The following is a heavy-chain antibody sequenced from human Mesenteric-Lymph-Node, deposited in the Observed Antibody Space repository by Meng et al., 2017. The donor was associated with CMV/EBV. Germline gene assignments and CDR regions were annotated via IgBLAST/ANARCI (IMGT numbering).Heavy chain of an antibody. V-gene: IGHV1-69*05. CDR2: ILPIFRTP. CDR3: AGIPEANSGYFSI. D-gene: IGHD3-22*01. J-gene: IGHJ1*01. Sequence: ASGGPFSSYTFGGVRHAPGQGLGWLGGILPIFRTPKYAQNFQGRVAVSTDASAATAYMELSSLRSEDTAVYFCAGIPEANSGYFSIWGQGTLVTVSS. CDR1: GGPFSSYT.